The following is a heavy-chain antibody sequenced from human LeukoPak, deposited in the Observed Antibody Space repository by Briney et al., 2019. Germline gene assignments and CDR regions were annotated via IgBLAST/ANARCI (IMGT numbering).Heavy chain of an antibody. CDR1: GFTFSSFS. Sequence: GGSLTLSCGASGFTFSSFSMNWVRQAPGKGLEWVSSITPTSSYIYYADSVRGRFTISRDNAKNSLFLQMDSLSAEDTAVYYCVRLRRSSATGGYYYYSAYWGQGILVTVSS. CDR2: ITPTSSYI. CDR3: VRLRRSSATGGYYYYSAY. D-gene: IGHD3-22*01. V-gene: IGHV3-21*01. J-gene: IGHJ4*02.